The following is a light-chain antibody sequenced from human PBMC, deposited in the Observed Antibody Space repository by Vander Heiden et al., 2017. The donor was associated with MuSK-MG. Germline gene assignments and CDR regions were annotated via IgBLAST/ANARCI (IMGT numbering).Light chain of an antibody. CDR1: SSDVGSYNL. V-gene: IGLV2-23*02. CDR2: EVS. Sequence: QSALTQPASVSGSPGQSITISCTGTSSDVGSYNLVSWYQQHPGKAPKRMIYEVSKRPSGVSNRFSGSKSGNTASLTISGLQAEDEADDYCCSYAGSSTLVFGGGTKLTV. J-gene: IGLJ2*01. CDR3: CSYAGSSTLV.